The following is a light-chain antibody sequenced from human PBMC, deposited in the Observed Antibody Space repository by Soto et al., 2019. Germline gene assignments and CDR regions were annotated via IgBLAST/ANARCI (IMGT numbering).Light chain of an antibody. CDR3: FSFTTTSTHV. CDR2: EVD. J-gene: IGLJ1*01. CDR1: SSDVGGYNY. Sequence: QSALTQPPSASGSPGQSVTISCTGTSSDVGGYNYVSWYQHHPGKAPKLIIYEVDERPSGVPDRFSGSKSGNTAYLTISGLQVEDEAEYFCFSFTTTSTHVFGTGTKLTVL. V-gene: IGLV2-8*01.